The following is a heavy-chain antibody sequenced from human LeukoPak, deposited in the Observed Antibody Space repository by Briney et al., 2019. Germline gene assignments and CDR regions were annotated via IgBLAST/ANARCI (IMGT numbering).Heavy chain of an antibody. CDR3: ARHEEGFDI. V-gene: IGHV4-39*01. J-gene: IGHJ3*02. CDR1: GGSISSSSYY. Sequence: SETLSLTCTVSGGSISSSSYYWDWSRQPPGKGLEWIGSIYYSGSTYYNPSLKSRVTISVYTPKNEFSLKLSSVTATDTAVYYCARHEEGFDIWGQGTMVTVSS. CDR2: IYYSGST.